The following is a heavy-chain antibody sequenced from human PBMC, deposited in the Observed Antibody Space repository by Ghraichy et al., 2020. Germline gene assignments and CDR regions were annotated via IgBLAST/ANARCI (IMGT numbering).Heavy chain of an antibody. CDR1: GGSISSSSYY. Sequence: SETLSLTCTVSGGSISSSSYYWSWIRQPPGKGLEWIGYIYYSGSTNYNPSLKSRVTISVDTSKNQFSLKLSSVTAADTAVYYCARLRRDGYNRRFSAFDIWGQGTMVTVSS. CDR2: IYYSGST. D-gene: IGHD5-24*01. J-gene: IGHJ3*02. V-gene: IGHV4-61*01. CDR3: ARLRRDGYNRRFSAFDI.